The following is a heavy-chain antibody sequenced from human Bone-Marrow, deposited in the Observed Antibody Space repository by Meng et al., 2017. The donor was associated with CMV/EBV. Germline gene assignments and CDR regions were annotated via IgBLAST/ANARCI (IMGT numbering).Heavy chain of an antibody. D-gene: IGHD1-26*01. J-gene: IGHJ4*02. CDR1: GFTFNNHW. CDR2: INTDGNSL. V-gene: IGHV3-74*01. Sequence: GGSLRLPCAASGFTFNNHWMHWVRQAPGKGLVWVSRINTDGNSLSHADSVKGRFTISRDNAKNTVYLQMNSLRDEDTAVYYCVRIMVGATGGDYWGLGALVTVSS. CDR3: VRIMVGATGGDY.